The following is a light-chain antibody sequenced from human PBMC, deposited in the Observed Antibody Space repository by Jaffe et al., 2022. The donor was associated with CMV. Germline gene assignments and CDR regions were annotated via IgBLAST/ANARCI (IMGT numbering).Light chain of an antibody. Sequence: EIVLTQSPGTLSSFPGERATLSCRASQYVNGDYLAWYQQRPGQAPRLLIYGASRRATGIPDKFSGSGSGTDFTLTINRLESEDFAIYYCQYYGSSPQTFGQGTKVEIK. J-gene: IGKJ1*01. CDR3: QYYGSSPQT. CDR2: GAS. CDR1: QYVNGDY. V-gene: IGKV3-20*01.